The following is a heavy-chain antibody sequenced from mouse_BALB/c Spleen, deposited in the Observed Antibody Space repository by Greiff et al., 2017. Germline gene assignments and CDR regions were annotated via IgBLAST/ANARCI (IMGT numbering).Heavy chain of an antibody. CDR3: ARDGGTSWFAY. CDR2: INSNGGST. D-gene: IGHD3-3*01. CDR1: GFTFSSYG. J-gene: IGHJ3*01. Sequence: EVQRVESGGGLVQPGGSLKLSCAASGFTFSSYGMSWVRQTPDKRLELVATINSNGGSTYYPDSVKGRFTISRDNAKNTLYLQMSSLKSEDTAMYYCARDGGTSWFAYWGQGTLVTVSA. V-gene: IGHV5-6-3*01.